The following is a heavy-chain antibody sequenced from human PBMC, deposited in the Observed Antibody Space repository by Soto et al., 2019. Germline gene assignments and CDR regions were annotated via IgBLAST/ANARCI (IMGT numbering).Heavy chain of an antibody. CDR2: ISGSGGAT. D-gene: IGHD2-21*02. CDR3: ARTRTAFYRYHFDS. CDR1: GFTFKYCA. J-gene: IGHJ4*02. Sequence: PGGSLRLSCSPSGFTFKYCAISWFRQAPGKGLEWVSGISGSGGATYYTDSVEGRFTISKDFSKNTVSLQMTGLRVDATAVYYCARTRTAFYRYHFDSWGQGALVTVSS. V-gene: IGHV3-23*01.